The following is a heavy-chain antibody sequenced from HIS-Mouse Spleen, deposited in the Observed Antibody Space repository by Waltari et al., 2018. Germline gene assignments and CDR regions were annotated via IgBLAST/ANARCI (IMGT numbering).Heavy chain of an antibody. CDR2: IYYCGST. J-gene: IGHJ2*01. Sequence: QLQLQESGPGLAKPSETLPPTCPVSGASISSSRSSSVWIRQPPGKGLEWIGSIYYCGSTYYNPSLKSRVTISVDTSKNQFSLKLSSVTAADTAVYYCAREIPYSSSWYDWYFDLWGRGTLVTVSS. CDR3: AREIPYSSSWYDWYFDL. V-gene: IGHV4-39*07. CDR1: GASISSSRSS. D-gene: IGHD6-13*01.